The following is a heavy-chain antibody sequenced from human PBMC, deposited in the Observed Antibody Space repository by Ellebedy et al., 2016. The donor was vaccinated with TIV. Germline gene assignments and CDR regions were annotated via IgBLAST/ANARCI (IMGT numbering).Heavy chain of an antibody. CDR1: GFTFSYYA. CDR2: VSYTGAAT. Sequence: GESLKISCTASGFTFSYYAMSWIRQAPGRGLEWVSTVSYTGAATYFADSVKSRFTISRDNSKNTLYLHMDSLRAADTAIYYCAKVMTGYSYAPDDFWGQGTLVTVSS. V-gene: IGHV3-23*01. CDR3: AKVMTGYSYAPDDF. J-gene: IGHJ4*02. D-gene: IGHD5-18*01.